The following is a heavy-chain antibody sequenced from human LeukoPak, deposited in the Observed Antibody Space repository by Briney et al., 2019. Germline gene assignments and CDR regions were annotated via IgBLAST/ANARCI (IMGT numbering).Heavy chain of an antibody. Sequence: PSETLSLTCAVYGGSFSGYYWSWIRQPPGKGLEWIGEINHSGSTNYNPSLKSRVTISVDTSKNQFSLKLSSVTAADTAVYYCARLSIAVFDYWGQGTLVTVSS. D-gene: IGHD6-6*01. CDR3: ARLSIAVFDY. CDR1: GGSFSGYY. CDR2: INHSGST. V-gene: IGHV4-34*01. J-gene: IGHJ4*02.